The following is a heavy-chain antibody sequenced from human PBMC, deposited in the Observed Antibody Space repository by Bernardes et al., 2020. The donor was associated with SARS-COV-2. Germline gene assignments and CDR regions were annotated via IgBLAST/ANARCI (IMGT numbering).Heavy chain of an antibody. CDR2: VSRSGTNTI. Sequence: SLSPCRATPGLTVSAYSMNAGRRAPGRGLGWVSYVSRSGTNTIYYARSVKRRFTVSRDNARNSLYLQMNSLRADATAVYYCVTGGSGYCSGGIRYAFESWGRGTLVTVSS. J-gene: IGHJ4*02. CDR3: VTGGSGYCSGGIRYAFES. CDR1: GLTVSAYS. D-gene: IGHD2-15*01. V-gene: IGHV3-48*01.